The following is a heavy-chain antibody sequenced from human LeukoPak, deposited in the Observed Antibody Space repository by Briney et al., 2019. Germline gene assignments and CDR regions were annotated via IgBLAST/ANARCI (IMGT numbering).Heavy chain of an antibody. CDR2: IIPILGIA. D-gene: IGHD3-3*01. Sequence: ASVKVSCKASGGTFSSYAISWVRQAPGQGHEWMGRIIPILGIANYAQKFQGRVTITADKSTSTAYMELSSLRSEDTAVYYCASSPRRTLSNYDFWSGYPYYFDYWGQGTLVTVSS. J-gene: IGHJ4*02. CDR1: GGTFSSYA. V-gene: IGHV1-69*04. CDR3: ASSPRRTLSNYDFWSGYPYYFDY.